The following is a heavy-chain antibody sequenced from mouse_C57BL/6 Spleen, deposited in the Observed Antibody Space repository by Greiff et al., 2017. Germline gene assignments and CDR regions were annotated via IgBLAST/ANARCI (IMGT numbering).Heavy chain of an antibody. CDR2: INPNNGGT. V-gene: IGHV1-22*01. D-gene: IGHD2-12*01. CDR3: ARYDGLGFDY. Sequence: VQLKESGPELVKPGASVKMSCKASGYTFTDYNMHWVKQSHGKSLEWIGYINPNNGGTSYNQKFKGKATLTVNKSSSTAYMELRSLTSEDSAVYYCARYDGLGFDYWGQGTTLTVSS. J-gene: IGHJ2*01. CDR1: GYTFTDYN.